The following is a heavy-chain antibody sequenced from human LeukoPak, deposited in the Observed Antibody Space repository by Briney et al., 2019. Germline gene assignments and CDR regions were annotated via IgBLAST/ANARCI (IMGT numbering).Heavy chain of an antibody. CDR1: GFPFSDYG. J-gene: IGHJ4*02. CDR3: ARVQRGSYSRFDY. Sequence: GGSLRLSCAASGFPFSDYGMYWVRQAPGKGLEWLAVISHDGNNKYYADSVKGRITISRDNSMNTLYLQMNSLRAEDTAVYYCARVQRGSYSRFDYWGQGTLVTVSS. V-gene: IGHV3-30*03. CDR2: ISHDGNNK. D-gene: IGHD1-26*01.